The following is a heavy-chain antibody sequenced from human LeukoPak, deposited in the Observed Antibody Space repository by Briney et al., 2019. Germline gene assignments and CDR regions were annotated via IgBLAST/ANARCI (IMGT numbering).Heavy chain of an antibody. CDR3: ASGQGWLTDR. CDR2: VHYSRGT. V-gene: IGHV4-59*11. Sequence: SETLSLTCTVTGGSISNHYCNWIRQSPGKELEWIGYVHYSRGTNYNPSLKSRVTISLDTSKNQFFLQLSSVTAADTAVYHCASGQGWLTDRWGRGTLVAVSS. D-gene: IGHD5-12*01. CDR1: GGSISNHY. J-gene: IGHJ5*02.